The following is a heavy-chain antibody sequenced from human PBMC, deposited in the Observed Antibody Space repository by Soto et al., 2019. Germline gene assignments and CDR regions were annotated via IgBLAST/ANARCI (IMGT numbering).Heavy chain of an antibody. CDR2: IIPIFGTA. J-gene: IGHJ4*02. V-gene: IGHV1-69*13. D-gene: IGHD3-22*01. CDR3: ARGLPTDYYDSSGYYYWLALEY. CDR1: GGTFSSYA. Sequence: ASVKVSCKASGGTFSSYAISGVRQAPGQGLEWMGGIIPIFGTANYAQKFQGRVTITADESTSTAYMKLSSLRSEATAVYSCARGLPTDYYDSSGYYYWLALEYWGQGTLVTVS.